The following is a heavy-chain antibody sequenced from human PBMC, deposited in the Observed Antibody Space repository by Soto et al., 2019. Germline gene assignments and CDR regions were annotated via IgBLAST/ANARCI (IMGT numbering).Heavy chain of an antibody. CDR2: ISGSGGST. J-gene: IGHJ5*02. Sequence: PGGPLRLSCSASVFTFSNYAMSWVRRIPGKGLEWVSAISGSGGSTNYEDSVEGRFTISRDNSKSTLYLQMNSLRVDDTAVYYCAKGSPYSGTYFHPWGQGTLVTVSS. V-gene: IGHV3-23*01. D-gene: IGHD1-26*01. CDR1: VFTFSNYA. CDR3: AKGSPYSGTYFHP.